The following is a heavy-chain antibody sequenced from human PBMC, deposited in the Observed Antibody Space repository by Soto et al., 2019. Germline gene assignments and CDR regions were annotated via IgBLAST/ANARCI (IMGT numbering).Heavy chain of an antibody. CDR2: MNLNNGNA. D-gene: IGHD6-25*01. V-gene: IGHV1-8*01. Sequence: ASVKVSCKASGFTFITYDFSWVRQAAGQGLEWMGWMNLNNGNAGFAQKFRGRINMTRNTSISTAYLELSSLRSDDSAVYFCARRKERSGPYYLDLWGQGTQVTVS. J-gene: IGHJ4*02. CDR1: GFTFITYD. CDR3: ARRKERSGPYYLDL.